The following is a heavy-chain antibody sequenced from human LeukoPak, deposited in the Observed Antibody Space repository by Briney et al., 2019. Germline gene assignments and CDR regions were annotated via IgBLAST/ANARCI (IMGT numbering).Heavy chain of an antibody. V-gene: IGHV5-51*03. Sequence: PGESLKISCKGSGYSFTSYWIGWVRQMPGKGLEWMGIIYPGDSDTRYSPSFRGQVTISADKSISTAYLQWSSLKASDTAMYYCARFLIAVAEGYYFDYWGQGSLVTVSS. D-gene: IGHD6-13*01. CDR1: GYSFTSYW. CDR2: IYPGDSDT. CDR3: ARFLIAVAEGYYFDY. J-gene: IGHJ4*02.